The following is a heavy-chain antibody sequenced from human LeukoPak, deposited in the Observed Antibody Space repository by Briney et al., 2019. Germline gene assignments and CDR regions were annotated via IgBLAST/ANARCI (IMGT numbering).Heavy chain of an antibody. J-gene: IGHJ4*02. CDR3: ARVPGPYTTSRFQY. D-gene: IGHD2-2*02. CDR1: GYTFTDHY. V-gene: IGHV1-2*02. Sequence: ASVTVSCKTSGYTFTDHYMHWLRQPPRQGLEGVERIDPNTGGTNFAQKSQVRVTNTRDTSISTVYMELTGLRSDDTAVYYCARVPGPYTTSRFQYWGQGTLVTVSS. CDR2: IDPNTGGT.